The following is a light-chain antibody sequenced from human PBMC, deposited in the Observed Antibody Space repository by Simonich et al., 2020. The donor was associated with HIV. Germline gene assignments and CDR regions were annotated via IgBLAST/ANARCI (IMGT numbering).Light chain of an antibody. Sequence: DIQMTQSPSSLSASVGNRVPITCRASHSISNYLNWYQQEPGKAPKTLIYAASSLQSGVPSRFSCSGSGTDFTLTISSLRPEDSATYYCQQSLTIPFTFGQGTKLEI. J-gene: IGKJ2*01. V-gene: IGKV1-39*01. CDR2: AAS. CDR3: QQSLTIPFT. CDR1: HSISNY.